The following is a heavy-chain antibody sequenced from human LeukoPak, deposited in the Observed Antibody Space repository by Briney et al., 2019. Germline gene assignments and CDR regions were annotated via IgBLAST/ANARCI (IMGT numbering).Heavy chain of an antibody. V-gene: IGHV4-30-2*01. CDR3: ARGGYCSSTSCPPDY. CDR2: IYHSGST. CDR1: GGSISSGGYS. D-gene: IGHD2-2*01. J-gene: IGHJ4*02. Sequence: SETLSLTCAVSGGSISSGGYSWSWIRQPPGKGLEWIVYIYHSGSTYYNPSLKSRVTISVDRSKNQFSLKLSSVTAADTAVYYCARGGYCSSTSCPPDYWGQGTLVTVSS.